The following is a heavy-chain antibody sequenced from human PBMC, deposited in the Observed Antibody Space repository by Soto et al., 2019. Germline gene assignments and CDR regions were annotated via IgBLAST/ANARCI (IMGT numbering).Heavy chain of an antibody. D-gene: IGHD1-20*01. CDR1: WLTVSCNY. CDR3: ARDGYNHYWFAT. CDR2: VYSGGNT. J-gene: IGHJ5*02. V-gene: IGHV3-53*01. Sequence: PGGSLRLACAASWLTVSCNYMSWVRQAPGKGLEWVSIVYSGGNTYYADSVKGRFTISRDNSKNTLYLQMNSLRAEYTAVYYCARDGYNHYWFATWGQGTLVTVTS.